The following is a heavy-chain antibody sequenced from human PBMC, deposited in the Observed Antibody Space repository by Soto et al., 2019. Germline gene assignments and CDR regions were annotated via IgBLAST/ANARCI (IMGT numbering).Heavy chain of an antibody. D-gene: IGHD3-10*01. CDR1: EDTFSSYA. V-gene: IGHV1-69*13. J-gene: IGHJ4*02. CDR2: IIPIFGTA. CDR3: ARDPLYGSGSGDFDY. Sequence: QVQLVQSGAEVKKPGSAVKVSCKASEDTFSSYAISWVRQAPGQGLEWMGGIIPIFGTANYAQKFQGRVTITADESTSTAYMELSSLRYEDTVVYYCARDPLYGSGSGDFDYWGQGTLVTVSS.